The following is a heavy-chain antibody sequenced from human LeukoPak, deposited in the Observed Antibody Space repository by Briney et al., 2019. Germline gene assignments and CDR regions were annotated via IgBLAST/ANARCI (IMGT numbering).Heavy chain of an antibody. J-gene: IGHJ4*02. V-gene: IGHV3-15*01. Sequence: GGSLRLSSAASGFTFSNAWMSWVRQAPGKGLERVGRIKSKTDGGTTDYAAPVKGRFTISRDDSKNTLYLQMNSLKTEDTAVYYCTTEYESYYGSGSYFYFDYWGLGTLVTVSS. CDR3: TTEYESYYGSGSYFYFDY. CDR2: IKSKTDGGTT. CDR1: GFTFSNAW. D-gene: IGHD3-10*01.